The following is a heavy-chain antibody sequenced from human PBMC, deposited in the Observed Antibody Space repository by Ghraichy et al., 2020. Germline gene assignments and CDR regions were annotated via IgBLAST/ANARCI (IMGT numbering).Heavy chain of an antibody. CDR1: GVSFTDHY. J-gene: IGHJ4*02. V-gene: IGHV4-34*01. CDR3: VTSRWFGIYPDF. CDR2: YNHVGGI. Sequence: SCAVYGVSFTDHYWTWIRQSPGKGLEWIGEYNHVGGIKYNPSLSGRVTISLDTPKREVSLRVSPVSAADTAVYYCVTSRWFGIYPDFWGQGTLVTVSS. D-gene: IGHD3-10*01.